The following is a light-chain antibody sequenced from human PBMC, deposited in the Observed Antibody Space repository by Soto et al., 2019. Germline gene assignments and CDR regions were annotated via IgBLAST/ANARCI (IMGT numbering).Light chain of an antibody. CDR2: AAS. CDR1: QSISTY. CDR3: QQSYSTPET. V-gene: IGKV1-39*01. Sequence: DLPMTQSPSSLSASVGDRVTITCRASQSISTYLNWYQQKPGEAPQLLIYAASSLQSGVPSRFSGSGSGTDFTLTISSLQPEDFATYYCQQSYSTPETFGQGTKVEIK. J-gene: IGKJ1*01.